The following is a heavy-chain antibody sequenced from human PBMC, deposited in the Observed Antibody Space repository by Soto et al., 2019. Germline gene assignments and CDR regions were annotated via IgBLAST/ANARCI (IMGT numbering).Heavy chain of an antibody. Sequence: PGGSLRLSCAASGFTFSSYAMSWVRQAPGKGLEWVSAISGSGGSTYYADSVKGRFTISRDNSKNTLYLQMNSLRDEDTAVYYCARDRLVPAADLDAFDIWGQGTMVTVSS. V-gene: IGHV3-23*01. CDR2: ISGSGGST. CDR3: ARDRLVPAADLDAFDI. CDR1: GFTFSSYA. J-gene: IGHJ3*02. D-gene: IGHD2-2*01.